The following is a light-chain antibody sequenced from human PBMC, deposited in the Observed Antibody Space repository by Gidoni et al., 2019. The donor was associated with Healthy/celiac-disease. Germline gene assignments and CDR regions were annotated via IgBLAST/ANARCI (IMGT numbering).Light chain of an antibody. J-gene: IGKJ5*01. Sequence: EIVVTQSPGTLSLSPGERATLACRASQSVSSSYLAWYQQKPGQAPRLLIYGASSRASGLPDWFRGSGSGTYFTLTISLLAPEDFAVYYCQQYGRSPCTFGQGTRLEIK. CDR2: GAS. CDR1: QSVSSSY. V-gene: IGKV3-20*01. CDR3: QQYGRSPCT.